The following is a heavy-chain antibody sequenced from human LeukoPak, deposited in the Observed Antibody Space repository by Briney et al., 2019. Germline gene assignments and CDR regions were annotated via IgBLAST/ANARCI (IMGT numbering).Heavy chain of an antibody. Sequence: GSLRLSCAASGFTFSTYFMSWIRQPPGKGLEWIGEINHSGSTNYNPSLKSRVTISVDTSKNQFSLKLTSVTAADTAVYYCARGGRGGWSQDFDYWGQGTLVTVSS. D-gene: IGHD6-19*01. J-gene: IGHJ4*02. CDR3: ARGGRGGWSQDFDY. V-gene: IGHV4-34*01. CDR1: GFTFSTYF. CDR2: INHSGST.